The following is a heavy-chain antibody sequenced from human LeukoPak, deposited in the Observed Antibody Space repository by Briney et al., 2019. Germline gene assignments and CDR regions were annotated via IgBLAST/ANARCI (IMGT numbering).Heavy chain of an antibody. CDR2: IYYSGST. CDR1: GYSISSGYY. D-gene: IGHD5-24*01. V-gene: IGHV4-38-2*02. J-gene: IGHJ5*02. CDR3: ARESLTWLQSRTSWFDP. Sequence: PSETLSLTCTVSGYSISSGYYWGWIRQPPGEGLEWIGTIYYSGSTYYNPSLKSRVTISVDSSKNQFSLRLSSVTAADTAVYYCARESLTWLQSRTSWFDPWGQGTLVTVSS.